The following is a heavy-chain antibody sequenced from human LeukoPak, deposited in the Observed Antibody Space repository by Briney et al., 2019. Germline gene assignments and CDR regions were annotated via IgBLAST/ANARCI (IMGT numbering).Heavy chain of an antibody. CDR2: IDWDDDK. D-gene: IGHD2-15*01. V-gene: IGHV2-70*11. CDR1: GFSLSTSGLC. J-gene: IGHJ3*02. CDR3: ARALPYCTVDNCYSHGAFDI. Sequence: RESGPALAKPTQTLTLTSTFSGFSLSTSGLCVSWIRQPPGEALEWLARIDWDDDKYYSTTLKTRLTFSMDTSKTQVVPTMTNMDPVDTATYYCARALPYCTVDNCYSHGAFDIWGQGTVVTVSS.